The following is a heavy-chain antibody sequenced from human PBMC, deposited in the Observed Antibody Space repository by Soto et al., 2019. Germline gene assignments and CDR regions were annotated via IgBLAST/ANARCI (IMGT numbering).Heavy chain of an antibody. D-gene: IGHD6-13*01. V-gene: IGHV1-46*03. J-gene: IGHJ6*02. CDR2: INPSGGST. CDR1: GYSLTSYY. CDR3: ARNLEQQRPKQYYYYGMDV. Sequence: GDSVKVSCKAPGYSLTSYYMHWVRQAPGKGLEWMGIINPSGGSTNYAQKFQGRVTMTRDTSTSTVYMELSSLRSEDTAVYYCARNLEQQRPKQYYYYGMDVWGQGTTVTVSS.